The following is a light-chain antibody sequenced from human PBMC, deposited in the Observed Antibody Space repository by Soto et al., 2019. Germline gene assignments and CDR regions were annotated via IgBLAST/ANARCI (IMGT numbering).Light chain of an antibody. CDR1: QSTSTW. CDR2: EES. V-gene: IGKV1-5*03. J-gene: IGKJ1*01. CDR3: QQYITYPYA. Sequence: DIQMTQSPSTLSASVGHRDTITCRSSQSTSTWLAWYQQRPGKTPKLLISEESKLESGVPSRFSGSGSGTEFTLTISSLQPDDFATYYCQQYITYPYAFGQGTKVEIK.